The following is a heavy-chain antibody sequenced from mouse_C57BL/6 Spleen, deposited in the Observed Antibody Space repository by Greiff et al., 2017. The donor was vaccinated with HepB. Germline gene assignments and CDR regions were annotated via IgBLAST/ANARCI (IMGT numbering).Heavy chain of an antibody. V-gene: IGHV1-62-2*01. CDR1: GYTFTEYT. CDR3: ARHEGDYYGSSYDFDY. J-gene: IGHJ2*01. D-gene: IGHD1-1*01. Sequence: QVQLKQSGAELVKPGASVKLSCKASGYTFTEYTIHWVKQRSGQGLEWIGWFYPGSGSIKYNEKFKDKATLTADKSSSTVYMELSRLTSEDSAVYFCARHEGDYYGSSYDFDYWGQGTTLTVSS. CDR2: FYPGSGSI.